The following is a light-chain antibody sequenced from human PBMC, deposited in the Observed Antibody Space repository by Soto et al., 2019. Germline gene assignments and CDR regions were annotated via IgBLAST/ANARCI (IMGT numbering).Light chain of an antibody. J-gene: IGLJ2*01. CDR3: VLYMGSGISV. CDR2: NTN. Sequence: QTVVTQEPSFSVSPGRTVTLTCGLSSGSVSTSYYPSWYQQTPGQAPRTLIYNTNTRFSGVPDRFSGSILGNKAALTITGAQADDESEYYCVLYMGSGISVFGGGTKLTVL. CDR1: SGSVSTSYY. V-gene: IGLV8-61*01.